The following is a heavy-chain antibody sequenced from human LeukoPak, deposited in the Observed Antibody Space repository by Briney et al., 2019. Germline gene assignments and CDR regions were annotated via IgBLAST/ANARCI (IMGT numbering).Heavy chain of an antibody. J-gene: IGHJ3*02. CDR3: ARRTRYYDSSGYYNDAFDI. CDR2: IIPILGIA. V-gene: IGHV1-69*04. CDR1: GGTFSSYA. D-gene: IGHD3-22*01. Sequence: GASVKLSCKASGGTFSSYAISWVRQAPGQGLEWMGRIIPILGIANYAQKFQGRVTITADKSTSTAYMELSSLRSEDTAVYYCARRTRYYDSSGYYNDAFDIWGQGTMVTVSS.